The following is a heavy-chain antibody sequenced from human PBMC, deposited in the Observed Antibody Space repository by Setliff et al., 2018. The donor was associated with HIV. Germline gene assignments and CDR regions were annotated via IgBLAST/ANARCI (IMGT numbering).Heavy chain of an antibody. CDR1: GYTFTSYG. D-gene: IGHD5-12*01. J-gene: IGHJ4*02. V-gene: IGHV1-18*01. CDR2: ISAYKGNT. CDR3: ARDLEMATIGPDY. Sequence: ASVKVSCKASGYTFTSYGISWVRQAPGQGLEWMGWISAYKGNTNYAQKLQGRVTMTRDTSTSTVYMELSSLRSEDTAVYYCARDLEMATIGPDYWGQGTLVTVSS.